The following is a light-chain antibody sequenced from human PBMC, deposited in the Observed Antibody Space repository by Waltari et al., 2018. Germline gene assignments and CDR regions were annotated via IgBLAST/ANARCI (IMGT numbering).Light chain of an antibody. V-gene: IGKV3D-15*01. CDR3: QQYNNWPPWT. CDR2: GAS. J-gene: IGKJ1*01. Sequence: EIVMTQSTATLSVSPGERDTLSCRASQSVSSTLAWYQQKPGQAPRLLIYGASTSATGIPARFSCSVSGTEFTLTISSLQSEDLAVYYCQQYNNWPPWTFGQGTKVEIK. CDR1: QSVSST.